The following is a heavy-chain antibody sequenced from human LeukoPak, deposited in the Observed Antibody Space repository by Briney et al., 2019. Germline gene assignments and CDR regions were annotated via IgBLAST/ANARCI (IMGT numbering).Heavy chain of an antibody. D-gene: IGHD3-16*01. V-gene: IGHV3-30*02. J-gene: IGHJ4*02. CDR2: IQYHGKDK. CDR1: GFTFNRYG. Sequence: GGSLRLSCVASGFTFNRYGMHWVRQAPGKGLEWLAFIQYHGKDKNYGDSVKGRFTISRDNSKNTVYLQMNRLREDDTAVYYCAKDWGWAFDYWGQGTLVSVSS. CDR3: AKDWGWAFDY.